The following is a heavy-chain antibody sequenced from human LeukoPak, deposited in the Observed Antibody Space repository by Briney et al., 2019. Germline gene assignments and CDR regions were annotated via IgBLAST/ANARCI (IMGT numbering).Heavy chain of an antibody. D-gene: IGHD5-24*01. V-gene: IGHV4-39*07. J-gene: IGHJ3*02. CDR3: ARGEILTRNAYDM. Sequence: SETLSLTCTVSGGSISSSSYYWGWIRQPPGKGLEWIGKIDHSGAANYSPSLKSRVTISVDTSKNQFSLRLTSVTAADTAVYYCARGEILTRNAYDMWGQGTMVTVSS. CDR1: GGSISSSSYY. CDR2: IDHSGAA.